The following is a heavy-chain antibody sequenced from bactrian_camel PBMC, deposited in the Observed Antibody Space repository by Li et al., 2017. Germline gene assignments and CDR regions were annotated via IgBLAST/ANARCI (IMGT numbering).Heavy chain of an antibody. CDR3: ATARGFRDPPRTRDFKS. V-gene: IGHV3-2*01. D-gene: IGHD1*01. Sequence: HVQLVESGGGSVQAGGSLRLSCAVSGYTYRADCVGWFRQDPGKEREPVATIYLHGPMTWYADSVRGRFAISRDNPKKKIVYLQMDNLKPEDTSIYYCATARGFRDPPRTRDFKSWGQGTQVNVS. CDR2: IYLHGPMT. J-gene: IGHJ6*01. CDR1: GYTYRADC.